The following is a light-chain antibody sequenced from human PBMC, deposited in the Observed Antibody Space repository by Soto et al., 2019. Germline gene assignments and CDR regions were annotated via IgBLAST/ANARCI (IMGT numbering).Light chain of an antibody. CDR3: QQRINWPLT. Sequence: EIVLTQSPATLSLSPGERATLSCRASQSISSHLAWYQQKPAQAPRLLIYGASNRATGIPARFSGSGSGTYFTLTISSLEPEDFTVYYCQQRINWPLTFGGGTKVEIK. V-gene: IGKV3-11*01. J-gene: IGKJ4*01. CDR1: QSISSH. CDR2: GAS.